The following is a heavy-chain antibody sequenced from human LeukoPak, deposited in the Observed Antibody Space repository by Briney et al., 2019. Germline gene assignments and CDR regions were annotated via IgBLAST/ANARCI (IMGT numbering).Heavy chain of an antibody. CDR3: AKASRSGYYHFDY. J-gene: IGHJ4*02. Sequence: GGSLRLSCAASGFTVSSNYMSWVRQAPGKGPEWVSAISGSGGSTYYADSVKGRFTISRDNSKNTLYLQMNSLRAEDTAVYYCAKASRSGYYHFDYWGQGTLVTVSS. CDR2: ISGSGGST. D-gene: IGHD3-3*01. CDR1: GFTVSSNY. V-gene: IGHV3-23*01.